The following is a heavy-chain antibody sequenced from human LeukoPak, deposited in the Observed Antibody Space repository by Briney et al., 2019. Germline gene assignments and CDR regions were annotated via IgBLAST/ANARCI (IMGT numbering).Heavy chain of an antibody. Sequence: SETLSLTCTVSGGSISSSIYDWGWIRHPPGKGLEWIGSIYYSGSTYYNPSLKSRVTISVDTSKNQFSLKLSSVTAADTAAYYCSRGVDCSSSSCYTRAFDIWGQGTMVTVSS. V-gene: IGHV4-39*01. D-gene: IGHD2-2*02. CDR2: IYYSGST. J-gene: IGHJ3*02. CDR1: GGSISSSIYD. CDR3: SRGVDCSSSSCYTRAFDI.